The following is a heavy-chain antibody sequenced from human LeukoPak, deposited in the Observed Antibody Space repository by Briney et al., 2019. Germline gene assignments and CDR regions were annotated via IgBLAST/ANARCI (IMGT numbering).Heavy chain of an antibody. Sequence: ASVKVSCKASGYTFTGYYMHWVRQAPGQGLEWMGRINPNSGGANYAQKFQGRATMTRDTSISTAYMELSRLRSGDTAVYYCLVATTGSYYYYYMDVWGKGTTVTVSS. CDR2: INPNSGGA. CDR3: LVATTGSYYYYYMDV. J-gene: IGHJ6*03. V-gene: IGHV1-2*06. D-gene: IGHD2-15*01. CDR1: GYTFTGYY.